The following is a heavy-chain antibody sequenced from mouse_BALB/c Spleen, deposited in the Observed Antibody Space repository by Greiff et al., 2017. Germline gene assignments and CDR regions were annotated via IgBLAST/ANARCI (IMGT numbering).Heavy chain of an antibody. V-gene: IGHV14-3*02. CDR3: ARWRVTTATYCAMDD. Sequence: EVQLQQSGAELVKPGASVKLSCTASGFNIKDTNMHWVKQRPEQGLEWIGRIDPANGTTKYDPKFQGQATIKADTSSNTAYLQLSRLTSDDTVDYWCARWRVTTATYCAMDDWGQGTSVTVSS. CDR1: GFNIKDTN. CDR2: IDPANGTT. D-gene: IGHD1-2*01. J-gene: IGHJ4*01.